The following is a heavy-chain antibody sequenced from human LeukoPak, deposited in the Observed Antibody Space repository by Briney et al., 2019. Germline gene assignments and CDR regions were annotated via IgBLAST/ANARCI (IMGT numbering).Heavy chain of an antibody. CDR1: GFTFSSYS. Sequence: GGSLRLSCAASGFTFSSYSMNWVRQAPGKGLEWVSYISSSSSTIYYADSVKGRFTISRDNAKNSLYLQMNSLRDEDTAVYYCARDPNYYYGSGSYYGGIDYWGQGTLVTVSS. J-gene: IGHJ4*02. V-gene: IGHV3-48*02. CDR2: ISSSSSTI. D-gene: IGHD3-10*01. CDR3: ARDPNYYYGSGSYYGGIDY.